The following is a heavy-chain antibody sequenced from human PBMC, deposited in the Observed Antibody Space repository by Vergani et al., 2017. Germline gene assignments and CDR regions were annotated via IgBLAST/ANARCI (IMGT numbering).Heavy chain of an antibody. V-gene: IGHV3-53*04. Sequence: EVQLVESGGGLVQPGGSLRLSCAASGFTVSSNYMSWVRQAPGKGLEWVSVIYSGGSTYYADSVKGRFTISRHNSKNTLYLQMNSLRAEDTAVYYCARSLYSSSWHYGMDVWGQGTTVTVSS. J-gene: IGHJ6*02. CDR3: ARSLYSSSWHYGMDV. CDR1: GFTVSSNY. D-gene: IGHD6-13*01. CDR2: IYSGGST.